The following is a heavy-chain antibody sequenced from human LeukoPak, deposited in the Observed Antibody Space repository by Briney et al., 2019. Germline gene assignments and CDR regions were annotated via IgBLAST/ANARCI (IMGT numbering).Heavy chain of an antibody. CDR1: GASFSNYY. Sequence: LETLSLTCTVSGASFSNYYWSWIRQPPGKGLEWIGHIYSSGSTNYNPSLKSRLTISLDTSKNQFSLKLSSVTAADTAVYYCARQFDPWGQGILVTVSS. CDR3: ARQFDP. V-gene: IGHV4-59*08. CDR2: IYSSGST. J-gene: IGHJ5*02.